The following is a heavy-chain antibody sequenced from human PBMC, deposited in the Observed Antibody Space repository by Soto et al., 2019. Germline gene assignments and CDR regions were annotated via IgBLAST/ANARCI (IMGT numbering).Heavy chain of an antibody. J-gene: IGHJ5*02. D-gene: IGHD6-13*01. CDR2: IYSSGST. CDR3: ARTLEAAGTENWFDP. Sequence: SETLSLTCSVSGGSISSYYWSWIRQPAGKGLEWIGRIYSSGSTKYNPSLKSRVIMSVDTSKNQFSLKLYSVTAADTAVYYCARTLEAAGTENWFDPWGQGTLGTVS. CDR1: GGSISSYY. V-gene: IGHV4-4*07.